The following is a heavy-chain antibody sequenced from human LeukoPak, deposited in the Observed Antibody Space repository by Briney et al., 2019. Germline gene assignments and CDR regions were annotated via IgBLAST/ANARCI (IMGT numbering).Heavy chain of an antibody. Sequence: GGSLRLSCAASGFTFSSSAMNWVRQAPGKGLEWVSSINQVSSHIYYADSVRGRFTISRDNAKSSLYLQMSSLRAEDTAVYYCTRDPTQYLRYGYFDHWGQGALVTVSS. V-gene: IGHV3-21*01. D-gene: IGHD4-11*01. J-gene: IGHJ4*02. CDR2: INQVSSHI. CDR1: GFTFSSSA. CDR3: TRDPTQYLRYGYFDH.